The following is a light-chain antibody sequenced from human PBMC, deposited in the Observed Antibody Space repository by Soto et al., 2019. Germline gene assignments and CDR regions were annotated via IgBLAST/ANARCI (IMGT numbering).Light chain of an antibody. V-gene: IGLV2-8*01. CDR3: SSYAGTNNLL. J-gene: IGLJ2*01. CDR1: SSDIGGYEY. Sequence: QSALTQPPSASGSPGRSVTISCTGSSSDIGGYEYVSWYQQHPGKAPKLMIYDVTKRPSGVPDRFSGSKSGNTASLTVSGLQAEDEADYYCSSYAGTNNLLFGGGTKVTVL. CDR2: DVT.